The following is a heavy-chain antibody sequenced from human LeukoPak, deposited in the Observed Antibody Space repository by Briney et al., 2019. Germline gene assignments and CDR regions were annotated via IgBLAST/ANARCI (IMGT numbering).Heavy chain of an antibody. CDR2: ISAGNGNT. J-gene: IGHJ3*02. D-gene: IGHD2-2*01. CDR3: ARGYCSSTSCYQAFDI. Sequence: ASVKVSCKASGYTFTSYAMHWVRQAPGQRLEWMGWISAGNGNTKYSQKFQGRVTITRDTSASTAYMELSSLRSEDTAVYYCARGYCSSTSCYQAFDIWGQGTMVTVSS. V-gene: IGHV1-3*01. CDR1: GYTFTSYA.